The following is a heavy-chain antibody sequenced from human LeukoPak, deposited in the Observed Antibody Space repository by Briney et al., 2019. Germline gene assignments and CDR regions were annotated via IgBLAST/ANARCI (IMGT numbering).Heavy chain of an antibody. Sequence: ASVKVSCKASGGTFSSYAISWVRQAPGQGLEWMGGIIPIFGTANYAQKFQGRVTITTDESTSTAYMELSSLRSEDTAVDYCALEMATIRSFDYWGQGTLVTVSS. J-gene: IGHJ4*02. CDR3: ALEMATIRSFDY. CDR2: IIPIFGTA. D-gene: IGHD5-24*01. CDR1: GGTFSSYA. V-gene: IGHV1-69*05.